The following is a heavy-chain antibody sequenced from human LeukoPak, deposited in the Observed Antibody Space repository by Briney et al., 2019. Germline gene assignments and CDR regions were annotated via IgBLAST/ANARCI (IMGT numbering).Heavy chain of an antibody. CDR3: ARDLGREGVRLHAFDI. CDR1: GFTFSIYS. CDR2: ISSGSGII. D-gene: IGHD3-10*01. J-gene: IGHJ3*02. V-gene: IGHV3-48*02. Sequence: PGGSLRLSCAASGFTFSIYSMNWVHQAPGKGLEWVSYISSGSGIIYYADSVKGRFTISRDNAKNSLYLQMNSLRDEDTAVYYCARDLGREGVRLHAFDIWGQGTMVTVSS.